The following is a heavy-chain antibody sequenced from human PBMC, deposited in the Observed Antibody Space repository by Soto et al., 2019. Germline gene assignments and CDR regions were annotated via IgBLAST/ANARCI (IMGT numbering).Heavy chain of an antibody. CDR1: GFTFSSYA. CDR3: AKDLRRIAVADAFDI. CDR2: ISGSGGST. J-gene: IGHJ3*02. D-gene: IGHD6-19*01. V-gene: IGHV3-23*01. Sequence: GGPLRLSCSASGFTFSSYAMSWVRQAPGKGLEWVSAISGSGGSTYYADSVKGRFTISRDNSKNTLYLQMNSLRAEDTAVYYCAKDLRRIAVADAFDIWGQGTMVTVSS.